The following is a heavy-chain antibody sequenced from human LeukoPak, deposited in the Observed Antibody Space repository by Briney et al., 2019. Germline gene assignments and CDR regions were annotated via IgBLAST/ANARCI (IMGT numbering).Heavy chain of an antibody. D-gene: IGHD4-17*01. J-gene: IGHJ4*02. Sequence: SETVSLTCTVSGGSISGHFWSWIRQPPGRGLEWIGYIYYSGSTNYNPSLKSRVTISVDTSKNQFSLKLSSVTAADTAVYYCARVRPSYGDYVFDYWGQGTLVTVSS. V-gene: IGHV4-59*11. CDR1: GGSISGHF. CDR3: ARVRPSYGDYVFDY. CDR2: IYYSGST.